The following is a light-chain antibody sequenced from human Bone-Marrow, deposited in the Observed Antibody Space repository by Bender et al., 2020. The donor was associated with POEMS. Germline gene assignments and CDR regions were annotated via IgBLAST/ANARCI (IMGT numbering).Light chain of an antibody. CDR1: NLGSKR. CDR3: QVWDSSSDHMI. Sequence: YVLTQPPSVSVAPGQTASVTCGGDNLGSKRVHWYQQKPGQAPVVVLYADSERPSGILARFSGSNSGKTATLTISRVGVGDEADYYCQVWDSSSDHMIFGGGTKLTVL. V-gene: IGLV3-21*02. J-gene: IGLJ2*01. CDR2: ADS.